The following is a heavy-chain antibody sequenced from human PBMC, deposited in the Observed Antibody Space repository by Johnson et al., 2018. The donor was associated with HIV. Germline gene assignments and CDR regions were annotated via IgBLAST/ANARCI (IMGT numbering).Heavy chain of an antibody. CDR3: TTDPTSILWFREVGRDAFDI. CDR1: GFTFDDYG. CDR2: IDWNGGSS. Sequence: EVQLVESGGGLVKPGGSLRLSCAASGFTFDDYGMTWVRQAPGKGLEWVSGIDWNGGSSGYADSVQGRFSISKDNSKNTLYLQMNSLKTEDTAVYYCTTDPTSILWFREVGRDAFDIWGQGTMVTVSS. D-gene: IGHD3-10*01. V-gene: IGHV3-20*04. J-gene: IGHJ3*02.